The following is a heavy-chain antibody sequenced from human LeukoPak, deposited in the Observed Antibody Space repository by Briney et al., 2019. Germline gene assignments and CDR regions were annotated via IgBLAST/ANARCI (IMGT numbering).Heavy chain of an antibody. J-gene: IGHJ3*02. V-gene: IGHV3-21*01. Sequence: GGSLRLSCAASGFTFSSYSMNWVRQAPGKGLEWVSSISSSSSYIYYADSVKVRFTISRDNAKNSLYLQMNSLRAEDTAVYYCARDYSYGSGSHWWGGPAYAFDIWGQGTRVTVSS. D-gene: IGHD3-10*01. CDR1: GFTFSSYS. CDR2: ISSSSSYI. CDR3: ARDYSYGSGSHWWGGPAYAFDI.